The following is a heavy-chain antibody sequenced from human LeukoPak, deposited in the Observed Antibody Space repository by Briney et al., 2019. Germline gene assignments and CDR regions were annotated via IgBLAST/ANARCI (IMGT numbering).Heavy chain of an antibody. D-gene: IGHD3-10*01. V-gene: IGHV4-34*01. CDR2: ISAGGNS. CDR1: GFIFSDFY. CDR3: ARVTRRRTTGEIFGRYLDY. Sequence: PGGSLRLSCSASGFIFSDFYMSWIRQSPGKGLEWIGEISAGGNSNENPSLKSRVTISVDRSKNQFSLILNSVTAADTALYYCARVTRRRTTGEIFGRYLDYWGLGTLVTVSS. J-gene: IGHJ4*02.